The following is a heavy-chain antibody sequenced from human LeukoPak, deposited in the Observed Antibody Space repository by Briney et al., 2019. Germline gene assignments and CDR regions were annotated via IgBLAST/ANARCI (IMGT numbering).Heavy chain of an antibody. J-gene: IGHJ4*02. V-gene: IGHV3-21*05. CDR1: GFTFSSYT. CDR3: AGSPSSTSSPVDY. D-gene: IGHD2-2*01. CDR2: ISSSSSYT. Sequence: GGSLRLSCAASGFTFSSYTMNWVRQAPGKGLEWVSYISSSSSYTNYADSVKGRFTISRDNAKNSLYLQMNSLRAEDTAVYYCAGSPSSTSSPVDYWGQGTLVTVSS.